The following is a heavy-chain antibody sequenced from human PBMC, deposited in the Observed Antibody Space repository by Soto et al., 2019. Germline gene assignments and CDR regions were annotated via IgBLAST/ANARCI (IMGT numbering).Heavy chain of an antibody. CDR2: ISYDGSNK. CDR1: GFTFSSYG. D-gene: IGHD3-22*01. CDR3: AKDPNYYDSSGPKHY. Sequence: PGGSLRLSCAASGFTFSSYGMHWVRQAPGKGLEWVAVISYDGSNKYYADSVKGRFTISRDNSKDTLYLQMNSLRAEDTAVYYCAKDPNYYDSSGPKHYWGQGT. V-gene: IGHV3-30*18. J-gene: IGHJ4*02.